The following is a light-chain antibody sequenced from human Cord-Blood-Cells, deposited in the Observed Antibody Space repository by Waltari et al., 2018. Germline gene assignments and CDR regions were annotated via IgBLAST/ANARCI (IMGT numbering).Light chain of an antibody. CDR3: SSYAGSNNFEV. V-gene: IGLV2-8*01. CDR1: SSAVGGYTY. J-gene: IGLJ3*02. CDR2: EVS. Sequence: QSALTQPPSASGSPGQSVTISCTAPSSAVGGYTYVSWYQQHPGKAPKLMIDEVSKRPSGVPDRFSGSKSGNTASLTVSGLQAEDEADYYCSSYAGSNNFEVFGGGTKLTVL.